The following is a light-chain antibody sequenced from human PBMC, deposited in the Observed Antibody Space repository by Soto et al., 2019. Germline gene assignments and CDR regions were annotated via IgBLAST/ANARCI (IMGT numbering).Light chain of an antibody. CDR1: QGISSY. CDR3: QQYYSYPPLT. Sequence: AIRMTQSPSPLSASTGDRVTITCRASQGISSYLAWYQQKPGKAPKLLIYAASTLQSGVPSRFSGSGSGTDFTLTISGLQSEDFATYYCQQYYSYPPLTFGGGTKVEIK. V-gene: IGKV1-8*01. CDR2: AAS. J-gene: IGKJ4*01.